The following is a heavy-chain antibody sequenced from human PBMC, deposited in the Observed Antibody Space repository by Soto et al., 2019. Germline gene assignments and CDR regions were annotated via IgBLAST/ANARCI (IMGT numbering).Heavy chain of an antibody. Sequence: GASLKISCKGSGYSFTSYWIGWVRQMXGKGLEWMGIIYPGDSDTRYSPSFQGQVTISADKSISTAYLQWSSLKASDTAMYYCARRYYYDSSGSIPDAFDIWGQGTMVTVSS. CDR3: ARRYYYDSSGSIPDAFDI. V-gene: IGHV5-51*01. CDR1: GYSFTSYW. J-gene: IGHJ3*02. D-gene: IGHD3-22*01. CDR2: IYPGDSDT.